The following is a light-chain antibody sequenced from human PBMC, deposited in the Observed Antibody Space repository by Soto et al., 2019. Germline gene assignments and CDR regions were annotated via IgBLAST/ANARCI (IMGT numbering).Light chain of an antibody. J-gene: IGKJ4*01. CDR3: QQHKDWPLT. CDR2: AAF. V-gene: IGKV3-15*01. CDR1: QSVSTS. Sequence: EIVMMQSPATLSVSPGETVTLSCRASQSVSTSVAWYQQKPGQAPRLLIYAAFTRATAVPARFSGSGSGTEFALTISGLQSEDFAVYHCQQHKDWPLTFGGGTKVDIK.